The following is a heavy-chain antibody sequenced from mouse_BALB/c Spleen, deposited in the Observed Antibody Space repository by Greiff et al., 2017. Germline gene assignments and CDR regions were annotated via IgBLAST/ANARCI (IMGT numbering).Heavy chain of an antibody. Sequence: SGPELVKPGASVKISCKASGYTFTDYNMHWVKQSHGKSLEWIGYIYPYNGGTGYNQKFKSKATLTVDNSSSTAYMELRSLTSEDSAVYYCARRGLFFAYWGQGTLVTVSA. D-gene: IGHD3-3*01. J-gene: IGHJ3*01. CDR2: IYPYNGGT. CDR1: GYTFTDYN. CDR3: ARRGLFFAY. V-gene: IGHV1S29*02.